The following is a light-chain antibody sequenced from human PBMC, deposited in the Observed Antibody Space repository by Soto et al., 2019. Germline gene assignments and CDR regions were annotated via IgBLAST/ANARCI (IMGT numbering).Light chain of an antibody. Sequence: DIQMTQSPSSLSAYVGDRVTITCQASQDIQNYINWYQHTPGKAPKLLIFVASNLQPGVASRFSGRASGTDFFLTSSCLHPEDFATYFCQQHHYFPYTFGQGTKLDIK. CDR3: QQHHYFPYT. CDR1: QDIQNY. V-gene: IGKV1-33*01. CDR2: VAS. J-gene: IGKJ2*01.